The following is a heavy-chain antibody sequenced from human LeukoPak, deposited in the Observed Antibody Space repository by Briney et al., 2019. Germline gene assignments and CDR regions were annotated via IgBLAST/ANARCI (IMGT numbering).Heavy chain of an antibody. J-gene: IGHJ3*02. CDR3: AKVSPARPNPLDAFDI. V-gene: IGHV3-23*01. D-gene: IGHD6-6*01. CDR2: ISGSGGST. CDR1: GFTFSSYA. Sequence: HSGGSLRLSCAASGFTFSSYAMSWVRQAPGKGLEWVSAISGSGGSTYYADSVKGRFTISRDNSKNTLYLQMNSLRAEDTAVYYCAKVSPARPNPLDAFDIWGQGTMVTVSS.